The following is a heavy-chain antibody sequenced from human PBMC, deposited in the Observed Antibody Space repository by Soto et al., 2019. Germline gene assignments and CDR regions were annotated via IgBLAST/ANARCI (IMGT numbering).Heavy chain of an antibody. CDR3: AKDLGNRLILWFGELFNPPYGMDV. CDR1: GFTFSSYA. CDR2: ISGSGGST. Sequence: EVQLLESGGGLVQPGGSLRLSCAASGFTFSSYAMSWVRQAPGKGLEWVSAISGSGGSTYYADSVKGRFTISRDNSKNTLYLQMNSLRAADTAVYYCAKDLGNRLILWFGELFNPPYGMDVWGQGTTVTVSS. D-gene: IGHD3-10*01. V-gene: IGHV3-23*01. J-gene: IGHJ6*02.